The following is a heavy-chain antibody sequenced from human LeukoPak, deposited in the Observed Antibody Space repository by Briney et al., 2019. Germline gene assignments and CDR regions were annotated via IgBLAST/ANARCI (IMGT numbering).Heavy chain of an antibody. CDR1: GFTFSDAW. CDR2: IKSIPYRKRKTTGETT. V-gene: IGHV3-15*01. Sequence: GGSLRLSCTASGFTFSDAWMTWVRQAPGKGLEWVGRIKSIPYRKRKTTGETTDYAAPVQGRFSISRDDLKNILYLQMNSLKTEDTAVYYCSTVVSGGWYRGYWGQGTLVTVSS. D-gene: IGHD6-13*01. J-gene: IGHJ4*02. CDR3: STVVSGGWYRGY.